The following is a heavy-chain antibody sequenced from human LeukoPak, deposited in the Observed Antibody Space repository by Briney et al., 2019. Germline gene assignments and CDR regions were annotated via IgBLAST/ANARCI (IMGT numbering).Heavy chain of an antibody. CDR2: INQDGGTK. CDR1: GFTFTTYY. V-gene: IGHV3-7*01. CDR3: ARENWTNDF. Sequence: GGSLRLSCAASGFTFTTYYISWVRQAPGKGLEWVANINQDGGTKYYVDSVKGRFTISRDNAINSVFLQVNSLRAEDTAVYYCARENWTNDFWGQGTLVTVSS. D-gene: IGHD1/OR15-1a*01. J-gene: IGHJ4*02.